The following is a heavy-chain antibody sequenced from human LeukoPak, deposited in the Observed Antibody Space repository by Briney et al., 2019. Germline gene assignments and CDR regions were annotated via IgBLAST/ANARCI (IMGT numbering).Heavy chain of an antibody. CDR3: GRDTRGGSYGDAPYYIDY. CDR2: TYYRSKWYN. J-gene: IGHJ4*02. Sequence: KPSQTLSLTCAISGDSVSSNSAACTWIRQSPSRGLEWLGRTYYRSKWYNDYAISVESRITINPDTSKNQFSLLLNSVTPEDTAVYYCGRDTRGGSYGDAPYYIDYWGQGTLVTVSS. V-gene: IGHV6-1*01. CDR1: GDSVSSNSAA. D-gene: IGHD1-26*01.